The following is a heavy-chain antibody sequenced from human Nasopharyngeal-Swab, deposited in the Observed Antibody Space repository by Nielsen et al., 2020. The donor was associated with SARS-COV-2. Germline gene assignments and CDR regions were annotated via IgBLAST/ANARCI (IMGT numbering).Heavy chain of an antibody. CDR1: GFTFSGSA. CDR3: TRHCPRDYDFWSGYWSNDAFDI. D-gene: IGHD3-3*01. Sequence: GGSLRLSCAASGFTFSGSAMHWVRQASGKGLEWVGRIRSKANSYATAYAASVKGRFTISRDDSKTTAYLQMNSLKTEDTAVYYCTRHCPRDYDFWSGYWSNDAFDIWGQGTMVTVSS. CDR2: IRSKANSYAT. J-gene: IGHJ3*02. V-gene: IGHV3-73*01.